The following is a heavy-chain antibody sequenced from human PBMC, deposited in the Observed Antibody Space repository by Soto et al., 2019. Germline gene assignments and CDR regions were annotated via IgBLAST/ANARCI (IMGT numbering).Heavy chain of an antibody. D-gene: IGHD3-10*01. CDR2: IKSKTDGGTT. Sequence: LRLSCAASGFTFSNAWMNWVRQAPGKGLEWVGRIKSKTDGGTTDYAAPVKGRFTISRDDSKNTLYLQMNSLKTEDTAVYYCTTVRPKPRITMVRGVIGGMDVWGQGTTVTVSS. J-gene: IGHJ6*02. CDR1: GFTFSNAW. CDR3: TTVRPKPRITMVRGVIGGMDV. V-gene: IGHV3-15*07.